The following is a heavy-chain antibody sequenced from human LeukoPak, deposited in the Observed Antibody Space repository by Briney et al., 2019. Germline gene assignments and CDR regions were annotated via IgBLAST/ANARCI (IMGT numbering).Heavy chain of an antibody. D-gene: IGHD1-26*01. Sequence: SETLSLTYTVSGGSISSYYWSWIRQSPGKGLEWIGYTYYGGSTDYNPSLKSRVTISVDTSKNQFSLKLSSVTAADTAVYYCAKYYQNAFDIWGRGTMVTVSS. CDR2: TYYGGST. J-gene: IGHJ3*02. CDR3: AKYYQNAFDI. CDR1: GGSISSYY. V-gene: IGHV4-59*01.